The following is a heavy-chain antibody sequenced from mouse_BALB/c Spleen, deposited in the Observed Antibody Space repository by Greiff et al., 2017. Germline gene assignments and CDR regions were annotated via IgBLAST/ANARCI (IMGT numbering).Heavy chain of an antibody. CDR2: ISTYYGNT. D-gene: IGHD2-14*01. J-gene: IGHJ2*01. V-gene: IGHV1-67*01. CDR1: GYTFTDYA. CDR3: ARKESYRDYFDY. Sequence: VQLQQSGPELVRPGVSVKISCKGSGYTFTDYAMHWVKQSHAKSLEWIGVISTYYGNTNYNQKFKGKATMTVDKSSSTAYMELARLTSEDSAIYYCARKESYRDYFDYWGQGTTLTVSS.